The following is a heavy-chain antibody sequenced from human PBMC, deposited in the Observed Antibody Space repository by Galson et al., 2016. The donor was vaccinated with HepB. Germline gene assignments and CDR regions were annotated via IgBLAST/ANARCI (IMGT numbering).Heavy chain of an antibody. CDR3: ARASVSSGWYTDFDY. CDR1: GFTVSSNY. D-gene: IGHD6-19*01. Sequence: SLRLSCAASGFTVSSNYMSWVRQAPGKGLEWVSVIYSGGSTYYADSVKAQFTISRDNSKNTLYLQMNSLRAEDTAVYYCARASVSSGWYTDFDYWGQGTLVTVSS. CDR2: IYSGGST. J-gene: IGHJ4*02. V-gene: IGHV3-53*01.